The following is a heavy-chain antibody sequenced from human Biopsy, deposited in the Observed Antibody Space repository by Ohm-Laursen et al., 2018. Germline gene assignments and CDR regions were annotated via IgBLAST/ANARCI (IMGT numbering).Heavy chain of an antibody. CDR1: TGAFNSYG. CDR2: IIPILRTT. CDR3: AREAIGYQLPCDD. D-gene: IGHD2-2*01. V-gene: IGHV1-69*11. J-gene: IGHJ4*02. Sequence: ASSVKVSCKAPTGAFNSYGIIWVRQAPGQGLEWMGRIIPILRTTAYAQTFRGRVTITADSPTSTVDMELTSLTSYDTAVYFCAREAIGYQLPCDDWGQGTLVTVSS.